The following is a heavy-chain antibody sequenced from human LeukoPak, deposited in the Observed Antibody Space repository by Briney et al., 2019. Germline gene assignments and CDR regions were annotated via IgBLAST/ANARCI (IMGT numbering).Heavy chain of an antibody. Sequence: SETLSLTCTVSGGSITSSSYYWAWLRQPPGKGLEWIGNIYFSGNTYYNPSLQSRVTMSVDTSKNQFSLKLGSVTAADTAVYYCARVSSSWPHYYFDYWGQGTRVTASS. V-gene: IGHV4-39*07. J-gene: IGHJ4*02. CDR1: GGSITSSSYY. CDR3: ARVSSSWPHYYFDY. CDR2: IYFSGNT. D-gene: IGHD6-13*01.